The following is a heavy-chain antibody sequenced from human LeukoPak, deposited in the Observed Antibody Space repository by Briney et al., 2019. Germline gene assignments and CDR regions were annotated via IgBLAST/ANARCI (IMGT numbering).Heavy chain of an antibody. CDR2: INPNSGGT. V-gene: IGHV1-2*02. Sequence: GASVKVSCKASGYTFTGYYMHWVRQAPGQGLEWMGGINPNSGGTNYAQKFQGRVTMTRDTSISTAYMELSRLRSDDTAVYYCARDRVYSSSWHNWFDPWGQGTLVTVSS. D-gene: IGHD6-13*01. CDR1: GYTFTGYY. CDR3: ARDRVYSSSWHNWFDP. J-gene: IGHJ5*02.